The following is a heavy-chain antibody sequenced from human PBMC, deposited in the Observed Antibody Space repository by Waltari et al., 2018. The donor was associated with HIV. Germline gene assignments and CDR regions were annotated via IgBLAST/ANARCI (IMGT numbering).Heavy chain of an antibody. CDR1: GFSVGQTS. CDR2: IYGDGRT. J-gene: IGHJ5*02. V-gene: IGHV3-66*01. CDR3: VREVFYYEESGRPGWFDP. Sequence: RLVESGGDSVRPGGALSLCCPASGFSVGQTSTSWDRQASGKGLEWVSTIYGDGRTVYADAVEGRFSTSRETSKNMVHLLMDSLRTEDSAVYYCVREVFYYEESGRPGWFDPWGQGTLVAVSS. D-gene: IGHD3-16*01.